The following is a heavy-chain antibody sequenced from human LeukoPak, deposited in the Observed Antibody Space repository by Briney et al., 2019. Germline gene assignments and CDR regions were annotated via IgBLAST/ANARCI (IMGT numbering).Heavy chain of an antibody. CDR1: GYIFTSYG. J-gene: IGHJ6*02. CDR2: ISAYNGNT. Sequence: ASVKVSCKASGYIFTSYGISWVRQAPGQGLEWMGWISAYNGNTNYAQKLQGRVTMTTDTSTSTAYMELRSLRSDDTAVYYCAREALGYDSSGYYYWRYYYYGMDVWGQGTTVTVSS. D-gene: IGHD3-22*01. V-gene: IGHV1-18*01. CDR3: AREALGYDSSGYYYWRYYYYGMDV.